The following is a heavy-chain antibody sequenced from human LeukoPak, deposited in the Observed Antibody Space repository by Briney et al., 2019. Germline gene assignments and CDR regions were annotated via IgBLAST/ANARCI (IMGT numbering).Heavy chain of an antibody. D-gene: IGHD4-17*01. CDR2: ISSSSSYI. Sequence: GSLRLSCAASGFPVSSYSMNWARQAPGKGLDGVSSISSSSSYIYYADSVKGRFTISRDNAKNSLYLQMNSLRAEDTAVYYCALADYGDYGGISTKGGWGQGTLVTVSS. V-gene: IGHV3-21*01. CDR3: ALADYGDYGGISTKGG. CDR1: GFPVSSYS. J-gene: IGHJ4*02.